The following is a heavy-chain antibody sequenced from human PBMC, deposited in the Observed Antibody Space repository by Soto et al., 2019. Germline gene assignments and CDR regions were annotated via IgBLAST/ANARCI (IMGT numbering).Heavy chain of an antibody. CDR1: GFTFSSYG. CDR2: ISYDGSNK. D-gene: IGHD5-18*01. CDR3: AKDPDTAMVTPSLGDY. J-gene: IGHJ4*02. V-gene: IGHV3-30*18. Sequence: LRLSCAASGFTFSSYGMHWVRQAPGKGLEWVAVISYDGSNKYYADSVKGRFTISRDNSKNTLYLQMNSLRAEDTAVYYCAKDPDTAMVTPSLGDYWGQGTLVTVSS.